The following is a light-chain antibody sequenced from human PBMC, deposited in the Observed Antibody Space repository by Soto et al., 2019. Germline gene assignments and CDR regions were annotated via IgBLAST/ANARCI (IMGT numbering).Light chain of an antibody. J-gene: IGLJ3*02. CDR1: NIGSKS. V-gene: IGLV3-21*02. CDR3: QVWDSSSDHVL. CDR2: GDS. Sequence: SYELTHPPSVSVAPGQTARITCERNNIGSKSVHWYQQRPGQAPVLVVYGDSDRPSGNPERFSGSNSENTATLTITRVEAADEADYYCQVWDSSSDHVLFGGGTKLTVL.